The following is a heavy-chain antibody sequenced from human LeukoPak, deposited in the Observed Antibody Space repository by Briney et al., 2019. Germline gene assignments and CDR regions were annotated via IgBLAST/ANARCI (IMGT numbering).Heavy chain of an antibody. Sequence: SETLSLTCTVSGGSICSSSYYWGWIRQPPGKGLEWIGSIYYSGSTYYNPSLKSRVTISVDTSKNQFSLKLSSVTAADTAVYYCARQWETTVLYYYYGMDVWGQGTTVTVSS. CDR3: ARQWETTVLYYYYGMDV. J-gene: IGHJ6*02. CDR2: IYYSGST. V-gene: IGHV4-39*01. D-gene: IGHD4-17*01. CDR1: GGSICSSSYY.